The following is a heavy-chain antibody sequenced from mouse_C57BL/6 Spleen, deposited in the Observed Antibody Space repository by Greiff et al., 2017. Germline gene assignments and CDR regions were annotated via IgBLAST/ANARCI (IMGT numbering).Heavy chain of an antibody. J-gene: IGHJ3*01. V-gene: IGHV1-80*01. CDR2: IYPGDGDT. CDR3: ARPFYYDYDAFAY. D-gene: IGHD2-4*01. CDR1: GYAFSSYW. Sequence: QVQLQQSGAELVKPGASVKISCKASGYAFSSYWMNWVKQRPGQGLEWIGQIYPGDGDTNYNGKFKGKATLTADQSSSTAYMQLSSLTSEDSAVYFCARPFYYDYDAFAYWGQGTLVTVSA.